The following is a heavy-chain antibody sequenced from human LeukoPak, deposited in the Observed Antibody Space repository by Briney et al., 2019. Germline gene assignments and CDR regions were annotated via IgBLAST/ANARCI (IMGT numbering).Heavy chain of an antibody. CDR1: GFTFTNYA. D-gene: IGHD5-18*01. CDR2: VTGGGVDT. CDR3: AKAPGDYSSN. V-gene: IGHV3-23*01. Sequence: GGSLRLSCAASGFTFTNYAMNWFRQAPGKGLVWVSTVTGGGVDTYYADSVKGRFTISRDNSKNTLHLQMNNLRAEDTAIYYCAKAPGDYSSNWGQGTMVTVSS. J-gene: IGHJ3*01.